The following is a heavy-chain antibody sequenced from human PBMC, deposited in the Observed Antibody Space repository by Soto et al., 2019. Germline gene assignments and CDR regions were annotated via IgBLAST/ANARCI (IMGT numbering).Heavy chain of an antibody. CDR1: GYSFTSYW. CDR3: ALLKRDGHNCDPLYY. D-gene: IGHD2-2*02. J-gene: IGHJ4*02. V-gene: IGHV5-10-1*04. CDR2: IDPRDSYP. Sequence: PGDSLKISCEVSGYSFTSYWISWVRQMPGKGLEWMGKIDPRDSYPRYSPSFQGQVTISADKSISTAYLQWSSLKASDTAMYYCALLKRDGHNCDPLYYWGRRTLVIGSA.